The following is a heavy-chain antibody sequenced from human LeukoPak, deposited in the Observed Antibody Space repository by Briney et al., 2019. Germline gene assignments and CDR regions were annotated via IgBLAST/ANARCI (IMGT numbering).Heavy chain of an antibody. D-gene: IGHD3-22*01. CDR1: GFTFSSFS. CDR3: ARVTGSSGYKHYFDY. Sequence: GGSLRLSCAASGFTFSSFSMNWVRQAPGKGLEWVSYISSSSSTIYYADSVKSRFTISRDNAKNSLYLQMNSLRAEDTAVYYCARVTGSSGYKHYFDYWGQGTLVTVSS. J-gene: IGHJ4*02. CDR2: ISSSSSTI. V-gene: IGHV3-48*01.